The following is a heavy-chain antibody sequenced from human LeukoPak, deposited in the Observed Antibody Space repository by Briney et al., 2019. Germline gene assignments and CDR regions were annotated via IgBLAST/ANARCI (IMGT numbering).Heavy chain of an antibody. CDR2: IWYDGSNK. CDR1: GFTFSSYG. Sequence: GGSLRLSCAASGFTFSSYGMHWVRQAPGKGLEWVAVIWYDGSNKYYADSVKGRFTISRDNSKNTLYLQMNSLRAEDTAVYYCARDPADSGGYQYYFDYWGQGTLVTVSS. CDR3: ARDPADSGGYQYYFDY. J-gene: IGHJ4*02. D-gene: IGHD3-22*01. V-gene: IGHV3-33*01.